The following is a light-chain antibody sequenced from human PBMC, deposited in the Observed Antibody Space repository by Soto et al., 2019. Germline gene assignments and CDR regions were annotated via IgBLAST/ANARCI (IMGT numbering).Light chain of an antibody. CDR2: KAS. CDR3: KHYNSYSEA. CDR1: QSISSW. V-gene: IGKV1-5*03. Sequence: DIQMTQSPSTLSASVGDSATITGRASQSISSWLAWYQQKPGKAPKLLIYKASTLKSGVPSRFSGSGSGTEFTLTISSLQPDDFATYYCKHYNSYSEAVGQGNKVDIK. J-gene: IGKJ1*01.